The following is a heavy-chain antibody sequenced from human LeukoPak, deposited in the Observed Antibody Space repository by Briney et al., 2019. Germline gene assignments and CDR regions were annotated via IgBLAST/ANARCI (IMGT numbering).Heavy chain of an antibody. CDR1: GFTFSSYE. Sequence: GGSLRLSCAASGFTFSSYEMNWVRQAPGKGLEWVSYISSSGSTIYYADSVKGRFTISRDNAENSLYLQMNSLRAEDTAVYYCARVPGILGDYYYGMDVWGKGTTVTVSS. J-gene: IGHJ6*04. CDR2: ISSSGSTI. D-gene: IGHD1-1*01. V-gene: IGHV3-48*03. CDR3: ARVPGILGDYYYGMDV.